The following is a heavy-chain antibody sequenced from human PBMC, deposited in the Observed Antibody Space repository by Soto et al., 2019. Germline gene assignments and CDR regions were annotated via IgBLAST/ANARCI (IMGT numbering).Heavy chain of an antibody. CDR2: IVVGSGNT. D-gene: IGHD3-22*01. Sequence: AAVKVSCKASGFTFTSSAVQWVRQARGQRLEWIGWIVVGSGNTNYAQKFQERVTITRDMSTSTAYMELSSLRSEDTAVYYCAAEPYYDSSGYSPVFDYWGQGTLVTVSS. CDR1: GFTFTSSA. V-gene: IGHV1-58*01. CDR3: AAEPYYDSSGYSPVFDY. J-gene: IGHJ4*02.